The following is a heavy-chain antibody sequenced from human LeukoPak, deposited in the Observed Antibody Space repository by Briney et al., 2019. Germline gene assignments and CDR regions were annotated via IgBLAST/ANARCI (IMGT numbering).Heavy chain of an antibody. V-gene: IGHV3-30*18. J-gene: IGHJ4*02. CDR2: ISYDGSNK. CDR3: AKSSPDIVVVPAAMPDDY. D-gene: IGHD2-2*01. CDR1: GFTFSSYG. Sequence: GGSLRLSCAASGFTFSSYGMHWVRQAPGKGLEWVAVISYDGSNKYYADSVKGRFTISRDNSKNTLYLQMNSLRAEDTAVYYCAKSSPDIVVVPAAMPDDYWGQGTLVTVSS.